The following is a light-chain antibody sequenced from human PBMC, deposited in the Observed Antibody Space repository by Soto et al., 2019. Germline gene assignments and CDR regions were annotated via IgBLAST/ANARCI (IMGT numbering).Light chain of an antibody. Sequence: EFVLTQSPATLSLSPGATSTLSCGSSQSVSSNLAWYQQKPGQAPRLLIYDASNRATGIPARFSGSGSGTDFTLTISSLEPEDFAVYYCQQRSNWPPITFGQGTRLEIK. CDR3: QQRSNWPPIT. CDR2: DAS. J-gene: IGKJ5*01. V-gene: IGKV3-11*01. CDR1: QSVSSN.